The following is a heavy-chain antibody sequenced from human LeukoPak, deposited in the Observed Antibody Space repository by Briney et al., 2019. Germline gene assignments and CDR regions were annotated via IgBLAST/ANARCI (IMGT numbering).Heavy chain of an antibody. Sequence: SQTLSLTCTVSGGSISSGDYYWSWIRQPPGKGLEWIGYIYYSGSTYYNPSLKSQFTISVDTSKNQFSLKLSSVTAADTAVYYCARLVYDFWSGYYYNWFDPWGQGTLVTVSS. CDR2: IYYSGST. V-gene: IGHV4-30-4*08. D-gene: IGHD3-3*01. J-gene: IGHJ5*02. CDR3: ARLVYDFWSGYYYNWFDP. CDR1: GGSISSGDYY.